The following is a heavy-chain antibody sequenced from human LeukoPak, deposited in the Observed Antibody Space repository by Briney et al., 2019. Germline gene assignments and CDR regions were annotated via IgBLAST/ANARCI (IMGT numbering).Heavy chain of an antibody. V-gene: IGHV3-11*01. D-gene: IGHD3-10*01. J-gene: IGHJ3*02. Sequence: GGSLRLSCAASGFTFSDYYMSWIRQAPGKGLEWVSYISSSGSTIYYADSVKGRFTISRDNAKNSLYLQMNSLRAEDTAVYYCAKDHYYGSGSYGDAFDIWGQGTMVTVSS. CDR1: GFTFSDYY. CDR2: ISSSGSTI. CDR3: AKDHYYGSGSYGDAFDI.